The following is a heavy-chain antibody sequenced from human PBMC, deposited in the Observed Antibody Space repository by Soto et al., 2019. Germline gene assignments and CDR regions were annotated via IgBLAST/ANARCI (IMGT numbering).Heavy chain of an antibody. Sequence: QDQLVQSGGEVKKPGASVKVSCKASGYSFTNYGITWVRQAPGQGFEWMGWISAYNGDTNYAQKLQRRVTMTTDASTSTAYLELRSLRSDDTAVYYCARDRGVAPPVAGNTHYYYYMDVWGKGTTVTVSS. J-gene: IGHJ6*03. V-gene: IGHV1-18*01. CDR2: ISAYNGDT. CDR1: GYSFTNYG. CDR3: ARDRGVAPPVAGNTHYYYYMDV. D-gene: IGHD6-19*01.